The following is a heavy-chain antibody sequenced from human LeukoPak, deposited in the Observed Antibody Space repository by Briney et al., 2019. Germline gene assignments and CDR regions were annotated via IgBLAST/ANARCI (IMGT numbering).Heavy chain of an antibody. J-gene: IGHJ4*02. D-gene: IGHD3-22*01. CDR2: INPKSGGT. Sequence: GASVKVSCKGSGYTFTDYYIHWVRQAPGQGLEWMGWINPKSGGTNYAQKFRGRVTMTRDTSISTAYMELRSDDTAVYYCATLGISGYFRDYWGQGTLVTVSS. V-gene: IGHV1-2*02. CDR1: GYTFTDYY. CDR3: ATLGISGYFRDY.